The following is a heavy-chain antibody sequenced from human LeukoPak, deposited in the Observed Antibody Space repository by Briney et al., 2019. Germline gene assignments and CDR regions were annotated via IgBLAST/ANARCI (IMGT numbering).Heavy chain of an antibody. CDR3: ARREPLRTFDY. V-gene: IGHV4-39*01. CDR1: SDSISSSNHY. D-gene: IGHD5/OR15-5a*01. CDR2: IFSSGST. J-gene: IGHJ4*02. Sequence: SETLSLTCTVSSDSISSSNHYWGRIRQPPGKGLEWIGSIFSSGSTSYNPSLESRVTISVDTSKNQFSLRLSSVTAADTAVYYCARREPLRTFDYWGQGTPVTVSS.